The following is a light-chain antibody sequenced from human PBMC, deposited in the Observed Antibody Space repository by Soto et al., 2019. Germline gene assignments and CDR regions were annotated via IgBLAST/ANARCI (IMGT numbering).Light chain of an antibody. CDR2: DVS. V-gene: IGLV2-14*01. CDR1: SSDVGGYNY. J-gene: IGLJ2*01. Sequence: QAVVTQPASVSGSPGQSITISCTGTSSDVGGYNYVSWYQQHPGKAPKLTIYDVSNRPSGVSNRFSGSKSGNTASLTISGLQAEDEADYYCSSYTSSSTVLFGGGTRSPS. CDR3: SSYTSSSTVL.